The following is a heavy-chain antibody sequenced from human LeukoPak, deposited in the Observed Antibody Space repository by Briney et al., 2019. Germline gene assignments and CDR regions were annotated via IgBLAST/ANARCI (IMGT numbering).Heavy chain of an antibody. CDR1: GGSISSSSYY. CDR3: ARDQLVLGAGMDV. Sequence: SSETLSLTCTVSGGSISSSSYYWGWIRQPPGKGLEWIGSIYYSGSTYYNPSPKSRVTISVDTSKNQFSLKLSSVTAADTAVYYCARDQLVLGAGMDVWGQGTTVTVSS. CDR2: IYYSGST. V-gene: IGHV4-39*07. J-gene: IGHJ6*02. D-gene: IGHD6-13*01.